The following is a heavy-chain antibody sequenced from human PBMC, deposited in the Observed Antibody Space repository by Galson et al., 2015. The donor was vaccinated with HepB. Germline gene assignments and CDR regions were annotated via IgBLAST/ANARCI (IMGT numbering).Heavy chain of an antibody. D-gene: IGHD1-1*01. CDR2: IWYDGSNK. CDR1: GFTFSSYG. V-gene: IGHV3-33*08. J-gene: IGHJ6*02. CDR3: ARVSWTGTTVNYGMDV. Sequence: SLRLSCAASGFTFSSYGMHWVRQAPGKGLEWVAVIWYDGSNKYYADSVKGRFTISRDNSKNTLYLQMNSLRAEDTAVYYCARVSWTGTTVNYGMDVWGQGTTVTVSS.